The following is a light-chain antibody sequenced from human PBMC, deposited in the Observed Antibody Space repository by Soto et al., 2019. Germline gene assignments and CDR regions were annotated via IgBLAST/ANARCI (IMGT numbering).Light chain of an antibody. CDR3: SSLRV. CDR1: SSEIGGYNY. J-gene: IGLJ1*01. V-gene: IGLV2-14*01. CDR2: EVS. Sequence: QSALTQPASVSGSPGQSITISCTGTSSEIGGYNYVSWYQHHPGKAPKLMIYEVSNRPSGVSNRFSGSKSGNTASLTISGLQAEDEADYYCSSLRVFGTGTKLTVL.